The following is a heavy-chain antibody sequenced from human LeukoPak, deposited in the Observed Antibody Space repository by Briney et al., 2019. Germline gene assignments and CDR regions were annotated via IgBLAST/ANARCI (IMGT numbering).Heavy chain of an antibody. CDR2: IYYSGST. CDR3: ARHSGAGTGFAY. CDR1: GGSTSSYY. Sequence: SETLSLTCTVSGGSTSSYYWSWIRQPPGKGLEWIGYIYYSGSTNYNPSLKSRLTISIDTSKNQFSLKLSSVTAADTAVYYCARHSGAGTGFAYWGQGTLVTVSS. V-gene: IGHV4-59*08. J-gene: IGHJ4*02. D-gene: IGHD6-19*01.